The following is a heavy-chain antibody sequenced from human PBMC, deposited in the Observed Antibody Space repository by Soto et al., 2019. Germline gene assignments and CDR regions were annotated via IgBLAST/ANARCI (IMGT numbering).Heavy chain of an antibody. J-gene: IGHJ5*02. CDR3: ARDPVGPAWFDP. V-gene: IGHV1-18*01. CDR2: INTYNGNT. D-gene: IGHD1-26*01. CDR1: GYPVTSYG. Sequence: QVQLVQSGAEVKKPGASVKVSCKASGYPVTSYGISWVRQAPGQGLEWMGWINTYNGNTNYAQKLQGRVTITTDTSTSTAYMELRSLRSDDTAVYYCARDPVGPAWFDPWGQGTLVTVSS.